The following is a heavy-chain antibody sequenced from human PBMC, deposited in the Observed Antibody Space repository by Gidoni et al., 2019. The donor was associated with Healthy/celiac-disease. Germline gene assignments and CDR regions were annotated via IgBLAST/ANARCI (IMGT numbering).Heavy chain of an antibody. V-gene: IGHV3-11*01. D-gene: IGHD6-13*01. CDR1: GFTFSDYY. J-gene: IGHJ4*02. Sequence: QVQLVASGGGWVKPGGSLRLSCAASGFTFSDYYMSWIRQVTGKGLEWVSYISSSGSTIYYADSVKGRFTISRDNAKNSLYLQMNSLRAEDTAVYYCARVEAAGTSFDYWGQGTLVTVSS. CDR3: ARVEAAGTSFDY. CDR2: ISSSGSTI.